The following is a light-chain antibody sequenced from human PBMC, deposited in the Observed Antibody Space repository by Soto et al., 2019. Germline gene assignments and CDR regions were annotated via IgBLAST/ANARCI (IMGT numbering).Light chain of an antibody. CDR3: AAWDDSLSAWV. J-gene: IGLJ3*02. CDR1: YYNVGKNL. V-gene: IGLV1-47*01. CDR2: KTS. Sequence: QSVLTQPPSASGTPGQRVTISCSGGYYNVGKNLVYWYQQRPGTAPELLIYKTSLRPSGVPDRFSASNSGSSASLAISGLRSQDEADYYGAAWDDSLSAWVFGGGTKVTVL.